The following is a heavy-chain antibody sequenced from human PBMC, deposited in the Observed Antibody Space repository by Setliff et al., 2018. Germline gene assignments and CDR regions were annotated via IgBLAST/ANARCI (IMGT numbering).Heavy chain of an antibody. CDR3: SRLVRYCTTTTCQRASGGEF. CDR1: GYKFNDYA. J-gene: IGHJ4*02. Sequence: ASVKVSCKTSGYKFNDYAISWVRQGPGQGLEWMGWISAYSGNTYYAQKLHDRVTLTTDTSTSTAYMELRSLGTDDTAAYYCSRLVRYCTTTTCQRASGGEFWGQGTLVTVSS. D-gene: IGHD2-2*01. V-gene: IGHV1-18*01. CDR2: ISAYSGNT.